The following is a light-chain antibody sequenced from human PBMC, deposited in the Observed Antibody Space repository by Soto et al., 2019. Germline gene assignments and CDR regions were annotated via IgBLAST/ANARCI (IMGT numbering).Light chain of an antibody. CDR2: DAS. Sequence: DIQMTQSPSTLSASVGDSVTITCRASQNIRNWLAWYQQKPGKAPNPLIYDASSLESGVPSRFSGSGSGTDFTLTMNSLQPEDFATYYCQQGYSTPWTFGQGTKVDIK. CDR1: QNIRNW. V-gene: IGKV1-5*01. CDR3: QQGYSTPWT. J-gene: IGKJ1*01.